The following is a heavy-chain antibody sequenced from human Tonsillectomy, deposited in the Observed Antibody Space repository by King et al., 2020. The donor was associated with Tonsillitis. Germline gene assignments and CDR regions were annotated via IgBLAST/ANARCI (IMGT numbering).Heavy chain of an antibody. V-gene: IGHV1-2*06. CDR3: ARDTGGWRSFDY. J-gene: IGHJ4*02. CDR1: GYTFNDYS. D-gene: IGHD2-8*02. CDR2: INPDSGAA. Sequence: QLVQSGAGVKKPGASVKVSCQASGYTFNDYSIHWVRQAPGQGLDWMGRINPDSGAADYALRFEDRVTMTIDTSRKTAYLELSSLRSDDTATYFCARDTGGWRSFDYWGQGTLVTVSS.